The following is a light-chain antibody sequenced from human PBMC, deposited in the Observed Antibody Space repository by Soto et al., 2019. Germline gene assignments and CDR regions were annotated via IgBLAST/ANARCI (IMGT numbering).Light chain of an antibody. V-gene: IGKV3-15*01. J-gene: IGKJ1*01. CDR3: QHYNNWPPWT. CDR1: QSVSSSD. CDR2: GAS. Sequence: EVVLTQSPGTLSLSPGERATLSCRASQSVSSSDLAWYQQKPGQAPRLLISGASIRATGIPARFSGSGSGTEFTLTISTLQSEDFAIYYCQHYNNWPPWTFGQGTKVDIK.